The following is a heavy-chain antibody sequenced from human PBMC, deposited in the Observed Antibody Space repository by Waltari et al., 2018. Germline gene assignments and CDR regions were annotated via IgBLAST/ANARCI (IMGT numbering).Heavy chain of an antibody. CDR2: INRRGDTT. D-gene: IGHD3-16*01. Sequence: EVQLVQSGGALVQSGESLRLSCAASGLTFSDDNMRWVRQAPGKGLEWISYINRRGDTTYYADSVKGRFTISRDNAKDSLSLQMNSLTAEDSAIYYCAGYDLMGPHYFDYWGQGTLVTISS. CDR3: AGYDLMGPHYFDY. CDR1: GLTFSDDN. J-gene: IGHJ4*02. V-gene: IGHV3-48*03.